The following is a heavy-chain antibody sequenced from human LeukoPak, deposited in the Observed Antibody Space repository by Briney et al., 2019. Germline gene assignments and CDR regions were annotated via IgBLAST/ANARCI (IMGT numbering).Heavy chain of an antibody. V-gene: IGHV4-39*07. CDR2: VHHTGRA. CDR3: AREPDA. Sequence: SETLSLTCTVSGDSISGSNYHWGWIRQPPGKGLEWLGTVHHTGRAFYNPSLRGRTTVSVDTSKNQFSLKLTSVSAADTAVYYCAREPDAWGQGTLVTVSS. CDR1: GDSISGSNYH. J-gene: IGHJ5*02.